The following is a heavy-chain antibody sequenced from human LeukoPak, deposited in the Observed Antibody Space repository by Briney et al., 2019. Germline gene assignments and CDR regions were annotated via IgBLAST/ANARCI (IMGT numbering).Heavy chain of an antibody. CDR1: GYTFTSYG. Sequence: ASVKVSCKASGYTFTSYGISWVRQAPGQGLEWMGWISAYNGNTNYAQKLQGRVTMTTDTSTSTAYMELRSLRSDDTAVYYCAXXXGMAAAGKSWFDPWGQGTLVTVSS. D-gene: IGHD6-13*01. J-gene: IGHJ5*02. CDR3: AXXXGMAAAGKSWFDP. CDR2: ISAYNGNT. V-gene: IGHV1-18*01.